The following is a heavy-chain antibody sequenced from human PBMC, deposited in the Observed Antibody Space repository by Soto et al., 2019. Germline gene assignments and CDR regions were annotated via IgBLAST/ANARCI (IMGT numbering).Heavy chain of an antibody. CDR2: IYYSGST. D-gene: IGHD1-1*01. Sequence: PSETLSLTCTVSGGSISSGGYYWSWIRQHPGKGLEWIGYIYYSGSTYYNPSLKSRVTISVDTSKNQFSLKLSSVTAADTAVYYCARDCWNDEGNNWFDPWGQGTLVTVSS. CDR3: ARDCWNDEGNNWFDP. V-gene: IGHV4-31*03. CDR1: GGSISSGGYY. J-gene: IGHJ5*02.